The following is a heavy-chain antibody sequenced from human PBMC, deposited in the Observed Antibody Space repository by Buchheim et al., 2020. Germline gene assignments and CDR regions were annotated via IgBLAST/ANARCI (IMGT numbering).Heavy chain of an antibody. Sequence: QLQLQESGPGLVKPSETLYLTCSVSGDSISSSSNYWGWIRQSPGKGLEWIGSINYSGSTYYNPSLKSRVTIFVDMSKNQFSLKVSSVTAADTAVYYCATGVTAAAGAYWGQGTL. CDR1: GDSISSSSNY. V-gene: IGHV4-39*01. D-gene: IGHD6-13*01. CDR3: ATGVTAAAGAY. J-gene: IGHJ4*02. CDR2: INYSGST.